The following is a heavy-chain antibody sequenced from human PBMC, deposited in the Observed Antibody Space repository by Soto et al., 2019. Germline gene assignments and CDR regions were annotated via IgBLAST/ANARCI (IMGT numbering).Heavy chain of an antibody. CDR1: GFSFSEYG. D-gene: IGHD2-15*01. J-gene: IGHJ4*02. CDR3: AKDRVVWD. Sequence: GGSLRLSCVASGFSFSEYGMSWVRQTPQKTLEWVASISGNKMTTFYPDSVKGRFFISRDNSKNTLYLQMNSLRAEDTAVYYCAKDRVVWDWGQGTLVTVSS. CDR2: ISGNKMTT. V-gene: IGHV3-23*01.